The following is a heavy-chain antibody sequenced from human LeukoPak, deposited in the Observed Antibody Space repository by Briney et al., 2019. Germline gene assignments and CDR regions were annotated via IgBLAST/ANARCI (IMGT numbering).Heavy chain of an antibody. CDR2: ISGSGGST. CDR3: AKLPVLTGDYFDY. CDR1: GFTFSSYA. D-gene: IGHD2-8*02. J-gene: IGHJ4*02. Sequence: GGSLRLSCAASGFTFSSYAMSWVRQAPGKGLEWVSAISGSGGSTYCADSVKGRFTISRDNSKNTLYLQMNSLRAEDTAVYYCAKLPVLTGDYFDYWGQGTLVTVSS. V-gene: IGHV3-23*01.